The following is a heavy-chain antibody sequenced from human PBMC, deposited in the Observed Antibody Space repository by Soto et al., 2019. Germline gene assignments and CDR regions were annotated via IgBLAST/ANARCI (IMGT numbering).Heavy chain of an antibody. D-gene: IGHD5-18*01. CDR3: ARENSYLYYDY. Sequence: PVESRRLSYGASGFTVRSNYMSWVRQAPGKGLQWVSVIYSSGSTYYADSVKGRFTISRDNSKNTLYLQMNSLRVEDTAVYYCARENSYLYYDYWGHGTQVTDS. V-gene: IGHV3-53*01. CDR2: IYSSGST. J-gene: IGHJ4*01. CDR1: GFTVRSNY.